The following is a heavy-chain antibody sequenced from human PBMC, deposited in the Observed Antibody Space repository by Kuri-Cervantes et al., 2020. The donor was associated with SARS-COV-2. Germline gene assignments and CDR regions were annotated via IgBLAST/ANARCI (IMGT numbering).Heavy chain of an antibody. CDR1: GGSISSGDYY. CDR3: ARYRAFGAWADAFDI. D-gene: IGHD3-10*01. CDR2: TYYSGST. Sequence: LRLSCTVSGGSISSGDYYWSWIRQPPGKGLEWIGYTYYSGSTYYNPSLKSRVTISVDTSKNQFSLKLSSVTAADTAVYYCARYRAFGAWADAFDIWGQGTMVTVSS. J-gene: IGHJ3*02. V-gene: IGHV4-30-4*08.